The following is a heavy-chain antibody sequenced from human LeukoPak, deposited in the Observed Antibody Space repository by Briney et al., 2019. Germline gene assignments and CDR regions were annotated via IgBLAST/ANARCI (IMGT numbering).Heavy chain of an antibody. Sequence: SETLSLTCAVSGGSISSSNWWSGVRQPPGKGLEWIGEIYHSGSTNYNPSLKSRVTISVDKSKNQFSLKLSSVTAADTAVCYCASASSGWYRQIAVWGQGTLVTVSS. V-gene: IGHV4-4*02. J-gene: IGHJ4*02. D-gene: IGHD6-19*01. CDR3: ASASSGWYRQIAV. CDR2: IYHSGST. CDR1: GGSISSSNW.